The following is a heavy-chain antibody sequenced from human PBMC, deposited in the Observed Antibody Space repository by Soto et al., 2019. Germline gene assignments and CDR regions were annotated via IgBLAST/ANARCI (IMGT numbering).Heavy chain of an antibody. Sequence: PGESLKISCKASGNIFSNYWITWVRQMPGKGLEWMGRIDPTDSYTNYSSSFQGHVTFSVDKSISTAYLQWSSLKASDTAMYYCARPREAGKNYYGVDVWGQGTTVTVSS. V-gene: IGHV5-10-1*01. J-gene: IGHJ6*02. CDR1: GNIFSNYW. D-gene: IGHD6-19*01. CDR3: ARPREAGKNYYGVDV. CDR2: IDPTDSYT.